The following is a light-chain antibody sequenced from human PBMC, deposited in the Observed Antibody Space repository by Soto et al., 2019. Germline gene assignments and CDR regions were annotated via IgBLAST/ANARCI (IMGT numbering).Light chain of an antibody. CDR3: TSFTNINTLV. CDR1: SSNVVDYNY. V-gene: IGLV2-14*01. J-gene: IGLJ1*01. Sequence: QSALTQPASVSWSPGQSITISCTGPSSNVVDYNYVSWYQQHPGEPPRLLIHEVTNRPSGVSNRFSGSKSGNMASLTISGLQAEDEADYYCTSFTNINTLVFGDGTKVTAL. CDR2: EVT.